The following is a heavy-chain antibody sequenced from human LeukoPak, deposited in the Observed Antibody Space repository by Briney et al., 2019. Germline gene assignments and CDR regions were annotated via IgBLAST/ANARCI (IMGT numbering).Heavy chain of an antibody. CDR1: GGSISSGGYY. D-gene: IGHD2-8*01. Sequence: SQTLSLTCTVSGGSISSGGYYWSWIRQHPGTGLEWIGYIYYSGSTYYNPSLKSRVTISVDTSKNQFSLKLSSVTAADTAVYYCAREGGYCTNGVCPFDYWGQGTLVTVSS. CDR3: AREGGYCTNGVCPFDY. J-gene: IGHJ4*02. CDR2: IYYSGST. V-gene: IGHV4-31*03.